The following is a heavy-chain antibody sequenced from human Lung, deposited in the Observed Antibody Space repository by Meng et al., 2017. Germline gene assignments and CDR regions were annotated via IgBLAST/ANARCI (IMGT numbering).Heavy chain of an antibody. J-gene: IGHJ6*02. D-gene: IGHD4-11*01. CDR1: GGSFSGYY. CDR2: INHSGST. V-gene: IGHV4-34*01. Sequence: GSLRLSCAVYGGSFSGYYWTWIRQPPGKGLEWIGEINHSGSTNYNPSLKSRVTISVDTSKNQFSLKLSSVTAADTAMYYCARLYYSNYVGYYYYYGMDVWGQGTTVTVSS. CDR3: ARLYYSNYVGYYYYYGMDV.